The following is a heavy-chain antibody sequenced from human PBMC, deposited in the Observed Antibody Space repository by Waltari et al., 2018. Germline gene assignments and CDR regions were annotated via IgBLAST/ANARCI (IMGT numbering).Heavy chain of an antibody. Sequence: QVHLVQSGAEVKKPGASATVSCKASGYTFTGHVIHWVRQAPGQGLEWVGSVNPNTGDTYSAQKFEDRVTMTRDTSISTAYLDLSRLTSDDTAVYYCARVLYDFWGGYHPNDVFDFWGQGTVVIVSS. J-gene: IGHJ3*01. CDR3: ARVLYDFWGGYHPNDVFDF. D-gene: IGHD3-3*01. CDR2: VNPNTGDT. V-gene: IGHV1-2*02. CDR1: GYTFTGHV.